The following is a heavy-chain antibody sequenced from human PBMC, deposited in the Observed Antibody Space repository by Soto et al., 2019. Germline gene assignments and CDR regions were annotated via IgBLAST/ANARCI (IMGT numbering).Heavy chain of an antibody. CDR2: IYYSGST. Sequence: SETLSRTCTVSGGSISSYYWSWIRQPPWKGLEWIGYIYYSGSTNYNPSLKSRVTISVDTSKNQLSLKLSPVTAADTAVYYCARGGYGRNSSDAFDIWGQGTMVTLSS. D-gene: IGHD4-17*01. CDR3: ARGGYGRNSSDAFDI. V-gene: IGHV4-59*01. CDR1: GGSISSYY. J-gene: IGHJ3*02.